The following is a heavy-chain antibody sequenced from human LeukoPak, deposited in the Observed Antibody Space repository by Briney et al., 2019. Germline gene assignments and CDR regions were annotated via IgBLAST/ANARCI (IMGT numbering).Heavy chain of an antibody. CDR1: GGSFRGYY. J-gene: IGHJ3*02. V-gene: IGHV4-34*01. D-gene: IGHD3-10*01. Sequence: PSETLSLTCAVYGGSFRGYYWSWIRQPPGKGLEWIGEINHSGSTNYNPSLKSRVTISVDTSKNQFSLTLSSVTAADTAVYYCARGGSSRITRGAFDIWGQGTMVTVSS. CDR3: ARGGSSRITRGAFDI. CDR2: INHSGST.